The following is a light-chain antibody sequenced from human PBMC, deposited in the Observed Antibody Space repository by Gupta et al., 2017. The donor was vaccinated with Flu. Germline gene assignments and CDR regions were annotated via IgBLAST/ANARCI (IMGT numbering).Light chain of an antibody. Sequence: EIVLTQSPGTLSLSQGERATLSCRASQSVSSSYLAWYQQKPGQAPRLLIYGASSRATGIPDRFSGSGSGTDFPLTISRLEPEDFAVYYCQQYGSLWTFGQGTKVEIK. CDR3: QQYGSLWT. CDR2: GAS. J-gene: IGKJ1*01. V-gene: IGKV3-20*01. CDR1: QSVSSSY.